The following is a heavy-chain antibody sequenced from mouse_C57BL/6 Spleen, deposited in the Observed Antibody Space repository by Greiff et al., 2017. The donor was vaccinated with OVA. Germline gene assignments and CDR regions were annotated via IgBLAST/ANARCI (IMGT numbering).Heavy chain of an antibody. CDR2: IYPGDGDT. D-gene: IGHD3-2*02. Sequence: VKLVESGAELVKPGASVKISCKASGYAFSSYWMNWVKQRPGKGLEWIGQIYPGDGDTNYNGKFKGKATLTADKSSSTAYMQLSSLTSEDSAVYFCASRDSSGPLDYWGQGTTLTVSS. CDR1: GYAFSSYW. V-gene: IGHV1-80*01. CDR3: ASRDSSGPLDY. J-gene: IGHJ2*01.